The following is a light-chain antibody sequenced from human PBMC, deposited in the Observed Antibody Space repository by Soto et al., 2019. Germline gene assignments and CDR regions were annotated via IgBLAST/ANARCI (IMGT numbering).Light chain of an antibody. CDR2: GAS. J-gene: IGKJ5*01. V-gene: IGKV3-20*01. CDR1: QSVTSTY. CDR3: QQYVSPPIT. Sequence: EIVLTQSPGTLSLSPGERATLSCRDSQSVTSTYLGWYQQKPGQAPSLLIYGASSRATGIPDRFSGSGSGTVFTLTISRLEPEDFAVYYCQQYVSPPITFGQGTRLEIK.